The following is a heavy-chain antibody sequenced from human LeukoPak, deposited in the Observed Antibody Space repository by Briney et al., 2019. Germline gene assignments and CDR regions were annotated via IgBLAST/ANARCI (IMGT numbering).Heavy chain of an antibody. V-gene: IGHV3-23*01. CDR2: ISDTGVST. CDR1: GFTFSNYA. J-gene: IGHJ4*02. CDR3: APDLGGSDWSLDD. D-gene: IGHD3-9*01. Sequence: GGSLRLSCTASGFTFSNYAMSWVRQAPGEGLEWVSLISDTGVSTKYADSVKGRFIISRDNSRDTLYLQMNSLRAEDTAIYYCAPDLGGSDWSLDDWGQGTLVTVSS.